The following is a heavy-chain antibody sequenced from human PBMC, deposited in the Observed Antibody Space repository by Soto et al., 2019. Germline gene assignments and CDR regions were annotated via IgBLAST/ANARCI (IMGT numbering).Heavy chain of an antibody. CDR3: TSDVGHYYDGSGYKIYFDY. V-gene: IGHV1-18*01. D-gene: IGHD3-22*01. J-gene: IGHJ4*02. Sequence: QVQLVQSGAEVKKPGASVKVSCKVSGYTFTNYGISWVRQTPGQGLEWMGWLSAYNGNTNYAEKLQGRVTMTTDTSTSTAYMELRSLRSDDTAVYYCTSDVGHYYDGSGYKIYFDYWGQGNLVTISS. CDR2: LSAYNGNT. CDR1: GYTFTNYG.